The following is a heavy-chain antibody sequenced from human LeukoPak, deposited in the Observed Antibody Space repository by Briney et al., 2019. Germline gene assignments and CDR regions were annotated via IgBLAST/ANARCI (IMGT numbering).Heavy chain of an antibody. Sequence: SQTLSLTCTVSGGSISSGGYYWSWIRQHPGKGREWIGYIYYSGSTYYNPSLKSRVTISADTSKNQFSLKLSSVTAADTAVYYCARMTTRPSYYFDYWGQGTLVTVSS. D-gene: IGHD4-17*01. CDR1: GGSISSGGYY. CDR2: IYYSGST. CDR3: ARMTTRPSYYFDY. V-gene: IGHV4-31*03. J-gene: IGHJ4*02.